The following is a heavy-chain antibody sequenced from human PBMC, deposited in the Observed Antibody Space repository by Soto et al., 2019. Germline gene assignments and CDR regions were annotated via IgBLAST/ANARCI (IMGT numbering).Heavy chain of an antibody. CDR2: ISSSGSTI. D-gene: IGHD3-3*01. CDR1: GFTFSSYE. J-gene: IGHJ6*02. CDR3: ARAGYYDFWSDHRGLNYYYYYGMDV. V-gene: IGHV3-48*03. Sequence: GSLRLSCAASGFTFSSYEMNWVRQAPGKGLEWVSYISSSGSTIYYADSVKGRFTISRDNAKNSLYLQMNSLRAEDTAVYYCARAGYYDFWSDHRGLNYYYYYGMDVWGQGTTVTVSS.